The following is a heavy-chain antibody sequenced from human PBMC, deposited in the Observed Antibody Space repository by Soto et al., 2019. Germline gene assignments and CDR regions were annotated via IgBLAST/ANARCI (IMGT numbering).Heavy chain of an antibody. V-gene: IGHV3-11*06. D-gene: IGHD3-10*01. J-gene: IGHJ4*02. Sequence: PGGSLRLSCAASGFSFNDYYMSWIRQAPGRGLEWVSYISSTRSSDATTTNYADSVKGRFTISRDNAKKSLYLQMNSLRAEDTAVYHCARVPQYGSILFDYWGQGTLVTVSS. CDR2: ISSTRSSDATTT. CDR1: GFSFNDYY. CDR3: ARVPQYGSILFDY.